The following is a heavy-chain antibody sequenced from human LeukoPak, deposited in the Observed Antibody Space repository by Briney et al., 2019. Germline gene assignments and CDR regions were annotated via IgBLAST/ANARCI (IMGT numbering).Heavy chain of an antibody. D-gene: IGHD3-22*01. Sequence: GGSLRLSCAASGFTFSSYWMRWVRQAPGKGLEWVANIKQDGSEKNYVDSVKGRFTISRDNAKNSLYLQMNSLRAEDTAVYYCAKDREYDDSCDYSGWGQGTLVTVSS. CDR1: GFTFSSYW. CDR2: IKQDGSEK. CDR3: AKDREYDDSCDYSG. V-gene: IGHV3-7*03. J-gene: IGHJ4*02.